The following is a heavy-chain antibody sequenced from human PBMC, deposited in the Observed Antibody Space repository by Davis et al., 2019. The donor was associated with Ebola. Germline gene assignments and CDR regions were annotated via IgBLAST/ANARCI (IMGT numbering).Heavy chain of an antibody. CDR3: AGAKCLFSSCPFDY. CDR1: GGSFSGYY. CDR2: INHSGST. J-gene: IGHJ4*02. D-gene: IGHD6-13*01. V-gene: IGHV4-34*01. Sequence: PSETLSLTCAVYGGSFSGYYWSWIRQPPGKGLEWIGEINHSGSTNYNPSFKSRVTISVDTSKNQFSLKLSSVTAADTAVYYCAGAKCLFSSCPFDYWGQGTLVTVSS.